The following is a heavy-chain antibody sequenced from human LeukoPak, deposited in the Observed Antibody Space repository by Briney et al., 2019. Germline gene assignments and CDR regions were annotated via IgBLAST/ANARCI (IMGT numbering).Heavy chain of an antibody. Sequence: GGSLRLSCAASGFTVSSNYMSWVRQAPGKGLEWVSVIYSGGSTYYADSVKGRFTISRDNSKNTLYLQMNSLRAEDTAVYYCARDLLGRYGMDVWGQGTTVTVSS. D-gene: IGHD7-27*01. CDR2: IYSGGST. V-gene: IGHV3-66*01. CDR3: ARDLLGRYGMDV. CDR1: GFTVSSNY. J-gene: IGHJ6*02.